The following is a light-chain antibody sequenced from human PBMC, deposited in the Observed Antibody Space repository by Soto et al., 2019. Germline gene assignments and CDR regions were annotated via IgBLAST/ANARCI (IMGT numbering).Light chain of an antibody. Sequence: QSVLNQPASLSGSPGQSITISCTGTSSDIGAYNYVSWYQQHPGKAPKLLIYEVTNRPSGVSDRFSGSKSGNTASLTISGLQAEDEANYYCNSYTTLSNRVFGTGTKVTVL. CDR1: SSDIGAYNY. J-gene: IGLJ1*01. CDR3: NSYTTLSNRV. V-gene: IGLV2-14*01. CDR2: EVT.